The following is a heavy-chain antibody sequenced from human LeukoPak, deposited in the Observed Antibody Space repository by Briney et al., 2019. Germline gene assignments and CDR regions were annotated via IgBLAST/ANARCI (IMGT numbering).Heavy chain of an antibody. CDR2: IYYSGST. CDR1: GGSFSGYY. Sequence: SETLSLTCAVYGGSFSGYYWSWIRQPPGKGLEWIGYIYYSGSTNYNPSLKSRVTISVDTSKNQFSLKPSSVTAADTAVYYCARAWDENYYYYMDVWGKGTTVTISS. D-gene: IGHD1-26*01. J-gene: IGHJ6*03. CDR3: ARAWDENYYYYMDV. V-gene: IGHV4-59*01.